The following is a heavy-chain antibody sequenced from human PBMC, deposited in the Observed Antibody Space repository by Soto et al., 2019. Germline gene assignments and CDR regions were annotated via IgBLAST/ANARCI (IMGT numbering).Heavy chain of an antibody. CDR1: GFTFSSYS. CDR2: ISSSSSTI. CDR3: GRHLVSLYY. Sequence: GGSLRLSCAASGFTFSSYSMNWVRQAPGKGLEGVSYISSSSSTIYYADSVKGRFTISRDNAKNSLYLQMNSLRDEDTAVYCYGRHLVSLYYRGRGTMVTVSS. J-gene: IGHJ4*01. V-gene: IGHV3-48*02. D-gene: IGHD6-13*01.